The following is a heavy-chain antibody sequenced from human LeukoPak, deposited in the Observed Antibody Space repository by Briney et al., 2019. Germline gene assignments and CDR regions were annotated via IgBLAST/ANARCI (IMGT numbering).Heavy chain of an antibody. Sequence: TGGSLRLSCATSGFTFRRYAMSWVRQAPGEGLDWVANINVDGGAKYYVDSVKDRFTISRDNAKNSLYLQMNSLRAEDTGIYFCASFKLGTLAFDYWGQGALVTVSS. CDR2: INVDGGAK. J-gene: IGHJ4*02. CDR3: ASFKLGTLAFDY. D-gene: IGHD1-14*01. V-gene: IGHV3-7*01. CDR1: GFTFRRYA.